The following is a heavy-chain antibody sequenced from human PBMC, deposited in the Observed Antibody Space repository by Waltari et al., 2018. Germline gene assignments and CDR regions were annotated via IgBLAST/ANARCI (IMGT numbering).Heavy chain of an antibody. CDR1: GGSITSARHY. D-gene: IGHD5-12*01. Sequence: QLQLQESGPGLVKPSETVSLTCSVSGGSITSARHYWGWIRQPPGQGLEWIGTISYSGTTYNSPSLHSRVTISRDTSKNQLSLKLDSVTASDTAVYYCATYIGASVGTASFDVWGQGTMVTVSS. CDR2: ISYSGTT. CDR3: ATYIGASVGTASFDV. J-gene: IGHJ3*01. V-gene: IGHV4-39*01.